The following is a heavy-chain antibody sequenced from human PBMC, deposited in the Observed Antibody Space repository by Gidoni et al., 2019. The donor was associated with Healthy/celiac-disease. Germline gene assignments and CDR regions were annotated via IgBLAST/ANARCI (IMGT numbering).Heavy chain of an antibody. V-gene: IGHV4-34*01. Sequence: QLQLQQWGAGLLKPSETLSLTCAVYGGSFSGYYWSWIRRPPGRGLEWCGEINHSGSTKYNPSLKSRVTISVDTSKNQFSLKLSSVTAADTAVYYCARGGTSYSSSWSRSDYWGQGTLVTVSS. CDR3: ARGGTSYSSSWSRSDY. CDR2: INHSGST. J-gene: IGHJ4*02. D-gene: IGHD6-13*01. CDR1: GGSFSGYY.